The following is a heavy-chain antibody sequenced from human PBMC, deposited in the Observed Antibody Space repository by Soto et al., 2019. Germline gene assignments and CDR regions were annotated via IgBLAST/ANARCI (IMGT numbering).Heavy chain of an antibody. CDR1: GYTFTSHG. V-gene: IGHV1-18*01. CDR3: ARLVRGSNIDYYHYMDV. CDR2: ISAYNGDT. Sequence: QVQLVQSGAEVKKPGASVKVSCKASGYTFTSHGISWVRQAPGQGLEWMGWISAYNGDTNYAHKVQGRVTVTTDTSTSTAYMELRSLRSEDTAVYYCARLVRGSNIDYYHYMDVWGKGTTVPVSS. J-gene: IGHJ6*03. D-gene: IGHD3-10*01.